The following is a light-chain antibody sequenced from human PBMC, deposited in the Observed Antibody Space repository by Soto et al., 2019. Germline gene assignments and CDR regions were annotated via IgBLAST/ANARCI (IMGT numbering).Light chain of an antibody. CDR2: GAS. CDR1: QGIANF. V-gene: IGKV1-9*01. Sequence: IQLTQSPSSLSASVGDRVTISCRASQGIANFLAWYQQKPGKAPKLLIYGASTVQSGVPSRFSGSGSGTDFTLTISSLQPEDFATYYCQQLNSFPIPFGTGTKVYIK. J-gene: IGKJ3*01. CDR3: QQLNSFPIP.